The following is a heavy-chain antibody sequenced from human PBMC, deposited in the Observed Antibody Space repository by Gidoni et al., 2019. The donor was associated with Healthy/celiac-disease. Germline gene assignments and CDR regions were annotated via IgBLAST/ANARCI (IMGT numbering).Heavy chain of an antibody. CDR2: ISGSGGST. CDR3: AKGLTYCSSTSCYFPWI. J-gene: IGHJ4*02. Sequence: EVQLLESGGGLVQPGGSLRLSCSASGFPFSSYAMSWVRQAPGKGLEWVSAISGSGGSTYYADSVKGRFTISRDNSKNTLYLQMNSLRAEDTAVYYCAKGLTYCSSTSCYFPWIWGQGTLVTVSS. V-gene: IGHV3-23*01. CDR1: GFPFSSYA. D-gene: IGHD2-2*01.